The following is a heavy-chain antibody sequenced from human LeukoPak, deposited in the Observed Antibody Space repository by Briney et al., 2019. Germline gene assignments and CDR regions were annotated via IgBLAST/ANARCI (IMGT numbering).Heavy chain of an antibody. D-gene: IGHD1-26*01. Sequence: GGSLRLSCAASGFTFNNYAMSWVRQAPGKGPEWLSAISGSGGTTYSADSVKGRFTISRGNAENSLYLQMNSLRAEDTAVYYCAREIVGAIKSYFDYWGQGTLVTASS. J-gene: IGHJ4*02. V-gene: IGHV3-23*01. CDR3: AREIVGAIKSYFDY. CDR1: GFTFNNYA. CDR2: ISGSGGTT.